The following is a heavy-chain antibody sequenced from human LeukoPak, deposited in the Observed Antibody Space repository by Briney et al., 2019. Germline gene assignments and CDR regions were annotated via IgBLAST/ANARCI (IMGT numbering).Heavy chain of an antibody. D-gene: IGHD3-22*01. J-gene: IGHJ4*02. Sequence: GGSLRLSCAASGFTFSTYAMHWVRQAPGKGLDYVSAINSDGSSTYYANSVKGRFTISRDNSKNTLYLQMGSLRADDMAVYYCARALYDTSGYYYGDFDYWGQGTLVTVSS. V-gene: IGHV3-64*01. CDR1: GFTFSTYA. CDR2: INSDGSST. CDR3: ARALYDTSGYYYGDFDY.